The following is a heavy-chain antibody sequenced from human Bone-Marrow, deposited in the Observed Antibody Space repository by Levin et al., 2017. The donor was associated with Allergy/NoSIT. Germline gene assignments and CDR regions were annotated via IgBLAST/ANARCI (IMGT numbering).Heavy chain of an antibody. CDR2: IYSGFGT. V-gene: IGHV3-53*01. Sequence: GGSLRLSCAVSGFAVGDHYMSWVRRPPGKGLEWVSFIYSGFGTYYTDSVKGRFTISRDNSKNTLYLQMNNLRANDTAVYYCARVVSSSLDFWGQGTLVTVSS. D-gene: IGHD6-13*01. CDR1: GFAVGDHY. J-gene: IGHJ4*02. CDR3: ARVVSSSLDF.